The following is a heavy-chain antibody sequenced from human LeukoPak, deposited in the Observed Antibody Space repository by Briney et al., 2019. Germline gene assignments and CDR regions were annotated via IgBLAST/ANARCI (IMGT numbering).Heavy chain of an antibody. CDR2: LYSDGNT. Sequence: GPLKLSCAASGFTGITNRMTWVRQAPGKGLEWVSVLYSDGNTKYAPSVQGRFTISRDNSKNTLYLEMNSLSPDDTAVYYCARGVEPLAANTLAYWGQGTLVTVSS. J-gene: IGHJ4*02. CDR1: GFTGITNR. V-gene: IGHV3-53*01. CDR3: ARGVEPLAANTLAY. D-gene: IGHD1-14*01.